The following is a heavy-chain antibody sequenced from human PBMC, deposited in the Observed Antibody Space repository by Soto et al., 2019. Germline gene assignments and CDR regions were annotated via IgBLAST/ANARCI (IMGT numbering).Heavy chain of an antibody. Sequence: QVQLQESGPGLVKPSGTLSLTCAVSGGSISSSNWWSWVRQPPGKGLEWIGEIYHSGSTNYNPSLKGPVTISAAKTNNQFPLKLSSVTAADTAVYYWARWVVVTAITVGYCDLWGRGTLVTVSS. V-gene: IGHV4-4*02. CDR1: GGSISSSNW. CDR3: ARWVVVTAITVGYCDL. D-gene: IGHD2-21*02. CDR2: IYHSGST. J-gene: IGHJ2*01.